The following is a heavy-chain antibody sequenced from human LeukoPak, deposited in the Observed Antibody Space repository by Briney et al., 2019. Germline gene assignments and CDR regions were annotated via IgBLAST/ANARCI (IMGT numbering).Heavy chain of an antibody. D-gene: IGHD5-18*01. J-gene: IGHJ5*02. CDR2: IIPILGIA. V-gene: IGHV1-69*04. CDR3: ARDFGPLKQLWSSYNWFDP. Sequence: SVKVSCKASRGTFSSYAISWVRQAPGQGLEWMGRIIPILGIANYAQKFQGRVTITADKSTSTAYMELSSLRSEDTAVYYCARDFGPLKQLWSSYNWFDPWGQGTLVTVSS. CDR1: RGTFSSYA.